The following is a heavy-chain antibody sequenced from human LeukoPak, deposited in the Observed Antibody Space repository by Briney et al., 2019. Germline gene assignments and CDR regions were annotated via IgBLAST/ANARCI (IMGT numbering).Heavy chain of an antibody. Sequence: GGSLRLSCAASGFTFSIYGMNWVRQAPGKGLEWVSGITPSGGTTYYTDSVKGRFTISRDNSKNTVYLQMNSLKTEDTAVYYCTTDGVGVEGATYDNWGQGTLVSVSS. CDR3: TTDGVGVEGATYDN. D-gene: IGHD1-26*01. J-gene: IGHJ4*02. CDR2: ITPSGGTT. CDR1: GFTFSIYG. V-gene: IGHV3-23*01.